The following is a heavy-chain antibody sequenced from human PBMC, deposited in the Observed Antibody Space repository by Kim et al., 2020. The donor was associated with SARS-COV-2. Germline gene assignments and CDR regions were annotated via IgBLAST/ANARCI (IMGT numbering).Heavy chain of an antibody. CDR1: GGSISSSSYY. V-gene: IGHV4-39*01. D-gene: IGHD3-9*01. J-gene: IGHJ4*02. CDR3: ARLDAGYDILTGPYFDY. CDR2: IYYSGST. Sequence: SETLSLTCTVSGGSISSSSYYWGWIRQPPGKGLEWIGSIYYSGSTYYNPSLKSRVTISVDTSKNQFSLKLSSVTAADTAVYYCARLDAGYDILTGPYFDYWGQGTLVTVSS.